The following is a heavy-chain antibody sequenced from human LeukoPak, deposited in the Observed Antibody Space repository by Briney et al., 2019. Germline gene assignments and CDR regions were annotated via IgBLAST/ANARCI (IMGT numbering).Heavy chain of an antibody. Sequence: PGGSLRLSCAASGFIFSSYGMHWVRQAPGKGLEWVAFIRYDGSTKYYADSVKGRFTISRDNSKNTLYLQMNSLRAEDTAVYYCAKGRSSWCLEAFDIWGQGTMVTVSS. CDR1: GFIFSSYG. CDR2: IRYDGSTK. J-gene: IGHJ3*02. D-gene: IGHD6-13*01. V-gene: IGHV3-30*02. CDR3: AKGRSSWCLEAFDI.